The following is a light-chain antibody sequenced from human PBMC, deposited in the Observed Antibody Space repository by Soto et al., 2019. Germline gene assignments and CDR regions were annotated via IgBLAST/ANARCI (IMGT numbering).Light chain of an antibody. J-gene: IGKJ3*01. Sequence: EIVMTQSPATLSVSPGERATLSCRASQSVSLNLAWYQQKPGQAPRLLIYGASTRATDIPARFSGSGSGTEFTLTITSLQSEDFAVYYCQQYNNWTPDTLAFGPGTKVDIK. CDR1: QSVSLN. V-gene: IGKV3-15*01. CDR3: QQYNNWTPDTLA. CDR2: GAS.